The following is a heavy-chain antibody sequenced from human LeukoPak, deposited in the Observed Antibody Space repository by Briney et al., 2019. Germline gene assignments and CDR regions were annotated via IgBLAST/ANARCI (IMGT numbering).Heavy chain of an antibody. CDR2: ISGSGGST. V-gene: IGHV3-23*01. Sequence: GGSLRLSCAASGFTFSSYAMSWVRQAPGKGLEWVSAISGSGGSTYYADSVKGRFTISRDNSKNTLYLQMNSLRAEDTAVYYCAKTFRSGYEIPPVTGDYWGQGTLVTGSS. CDR1: GFTFSSYA. CDR3: AKTFRSGYEIPPVTGDY. D-gene: IGHD5-12*01. J-gene: IGHJ4*02.